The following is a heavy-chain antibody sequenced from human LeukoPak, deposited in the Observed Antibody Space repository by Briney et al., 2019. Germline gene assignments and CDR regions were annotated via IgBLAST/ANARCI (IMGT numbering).Heavy chain of an antibody. CDR1: GFTVSSNY. CDR3: ARVPSQEYYFDY. Sequence: PGRSLRLSCAASGFTVSSNYMSWVRQAPGKGLEWVSVIYSGGSTYYADSVKGRFTISRDNSKNTLYLQMNSLRAEDTAVYYCARVPSQEYYFDYWGQGTLVTVSS. V-gene: IGHV3-53*01. CDR2: IYSGGST. J-gene: IGHJ4*02.